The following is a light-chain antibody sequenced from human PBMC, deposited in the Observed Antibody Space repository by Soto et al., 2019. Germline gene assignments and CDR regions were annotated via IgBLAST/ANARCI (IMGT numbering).Light chain of an antibody. CDR1: QSVRSN. CDR3: QQYDNWPRT. V-gene: IGKV3-15*01. CDR2: DAS. Sequence: EKVMTQSPATLSVSPGERATLSCRASQSVRSNLAWYQQKPGQPPRLLIYDASTRATGIPSRFSGSGSGTEFTLIISSLKSEDFAVYYCQQYDNWPRTFGQGTRVDFK. J-gene: IGKJ1*01.